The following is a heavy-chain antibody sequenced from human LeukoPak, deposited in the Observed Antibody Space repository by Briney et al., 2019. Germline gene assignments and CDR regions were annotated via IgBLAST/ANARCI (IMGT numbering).Heavy chain of an antibody. V-gene: IGHV3-30*18. Sequence: PRRSLRLSCAASGFTFSSYGMHWVRQAPGKGLEWVAVISYDGSNKYYADSVKGRFTISRDNSKNTLYLQMNSLRAEDTAVYYCAKDYGWFGELLSWGQGTLVTVSS. CDR1: GFTFSSYG. CDR2: ISYDGSNK. D-gene: IGHD3-10*01. CDR3: AKDYGWFGELLS. J-gene: IGHJ4*02.